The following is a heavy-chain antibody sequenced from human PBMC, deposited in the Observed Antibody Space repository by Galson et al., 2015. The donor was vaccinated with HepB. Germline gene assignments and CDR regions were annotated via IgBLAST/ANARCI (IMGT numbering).Heavy chain of an antibody. Sequence: SLRLSCAASGFGLSSYGMHWVRQAPAKGLEWVALISYDGKTEYYGDSVKGRFAISRDISKNTLYLQMNSLTSDDTAVYYCAKDNDKYYYDIRIVYSGGVDIWGQGTKVTVSS. CDR1: GFGLSSYG. CDR2: ISYDGKTE. V-gene: IGHV3-30*18. CDR3: AKDNDKYYYDIRIVYSGGVDI. D-gene: IGHD3-22*01. J-gene: IGHJ3*02.